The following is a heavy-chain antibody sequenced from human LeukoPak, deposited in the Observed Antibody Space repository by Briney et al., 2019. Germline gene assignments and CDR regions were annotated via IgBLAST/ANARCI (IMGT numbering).Heavy chain of an antibody. D-gene: IGHD5-18*01. J-gene: IGHJ5*01. CDR3: ARDRSYGAFDS. CDR2: ITPNGGTT. V-gene: IGHV3-20*01. CDR1: GFSFSYHG. Sequence: GGSLRLSCAASGFSFSYHGMNWVRQAPGKGLEWVSGITPNGGTTGYADSVRGRFTISRDNAKNSLYLQMNSLTAEDTAFYHCARDRSYGAFDSWGQGTLITVSS.